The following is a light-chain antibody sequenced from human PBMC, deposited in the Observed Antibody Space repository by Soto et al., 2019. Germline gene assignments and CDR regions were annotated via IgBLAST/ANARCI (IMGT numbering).Light chain of an antibody. Sequence: EIVLTQSPATLSLSPGERATLSCRASQSVSSYLAWYQQKPGQAPRLLIYDASNRATGIPVRFSGSGSGPDFTLTISSLEPEDFAVYYWQQRSNSGMFGQGTKVEIK. CDR3: QQRSNSGM. J-gene: IGKJ1*01. V-gene: IGKV3-11*01. CDR1: QSVSSY. CDR2: DAS.